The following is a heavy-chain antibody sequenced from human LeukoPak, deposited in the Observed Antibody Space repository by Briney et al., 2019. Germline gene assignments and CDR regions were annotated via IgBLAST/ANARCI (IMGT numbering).Heavy chain of an antibody. D-gene: IGHD3-22*01. CDR1: GFTFTNYG. Sequence: GSLRLSCAASGFTFTNYGMSWVRQAPGKGLEWVSAVSGGGGSTYYADSVKGRFTISRDNSKNTVYLQMNSLRAEDTAVYYCAKEKNSGYYYHFDYWGQGTLVTVSS. J-gene: IGHJ4*02. V-gene: IGHV3-23*01. CDR2: VSGGGGST. CDR3: AKEKNSGYYYHFDY.